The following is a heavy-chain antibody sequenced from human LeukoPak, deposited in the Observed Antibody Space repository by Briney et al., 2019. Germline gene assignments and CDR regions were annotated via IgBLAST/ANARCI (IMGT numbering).Heavy chain of an antibody. D-gene: IGHD1-20*01. CDR1: GYTFTTYW. Sequence: GESLKISCKGSGYTFTTYWIAWVRQMPGKGLEWMGIIYPGDSDTRYSPSFQGQVTISADKSISTAYLQWRSLKASDTAMFYCARLGITGTTLYYFDYWGQGTLVTVSS. V-gene: IGHV5-51*01. CDR2: IYPGDSDT. CDR3: ARLGITGTTLYYFDY. J-gene: IGHJ4*02.